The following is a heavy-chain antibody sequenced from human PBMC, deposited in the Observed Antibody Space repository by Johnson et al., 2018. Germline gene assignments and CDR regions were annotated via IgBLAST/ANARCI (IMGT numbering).Heavy chain of an antibody. Sequence: VQLQQWGGGLVQPGGSLRLSCAASGFIFTSYAMTWVRQAPGQRLEWVSTISGSGSSTYYADSGKGRFTISRDNSKNTVYLQMNSLGAEDTAVYYCAKGVKVVHYNMDVWGQGTTVTVSS. V-gene: IGHV3-23*01. CDR1: GFIFTSYA. D-gene: IGHD2-15*01. CDR2: ISGSGSST. CDR3: AKGVKVVHYNMDV. J-gene: IGHJ6*02.